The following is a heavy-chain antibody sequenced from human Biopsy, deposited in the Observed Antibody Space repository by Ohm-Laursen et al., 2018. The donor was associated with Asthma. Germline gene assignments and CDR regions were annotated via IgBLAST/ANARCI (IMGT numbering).Heavy chain of an antibody. J-gene: IGHJ6*02. CDR3: ARAVDYSHYYGIDV. V-gene: IGHV1-18*01. CDR1: DYTFNSAS. Sequence: ASVKVSCKTSDYTFNSASITWVRQAPGQGLEWMGWISVYNGNTKVAQKLQDRVTMITDTSTSTAYMELRSLRSDDTAVYFCARAVDYSHYYGIDVWGQGTTVTVS. CDR2: ISVYNGNT. D-gene: IGHD3-10*01.